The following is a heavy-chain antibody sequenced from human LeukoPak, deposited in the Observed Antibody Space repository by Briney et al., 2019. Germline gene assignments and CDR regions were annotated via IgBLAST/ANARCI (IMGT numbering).Heavy chain of an antibody. CDR3: ARYGYYYGSGGWLDP. D-gene: IGHD3-10*01. CDR2: INTDTGNP. CDR1: GYTFTNYA. J-gene: IGHJ5*02. Sequence: GASVKVSCKASGYTFTNYAINWVRQAPGQGLEWMGWINTDTGNPTYAQGFTGRFVFSLDTSVTTTYLQISRLRSEDTAVYYCARYGYYYGSGGWLDPWGQGTLVTVSS. V-gene: IGHV7-4-1*02.